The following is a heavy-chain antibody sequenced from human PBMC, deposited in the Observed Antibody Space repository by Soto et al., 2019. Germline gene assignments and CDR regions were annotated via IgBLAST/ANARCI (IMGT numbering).Heavy chain of an antibody. CDR3: AKDRDGVGGTRDFDS. V-gene: IGHV3-23*01. Sequence: EVQLLESGGGLVQPGGSLRLSCAASGFSFRSYAMSWVRQAPGKGLEWVSTIASGGTIHYLDSVKGRFTISRDNSKNTLYLQMSSLRGEDTAIYYCAKDRDGVGGTRDFDSWGQGTLVTVSS. CDR2: IASGGTI. J-gene: IGHJ4*02. CDR1: GFSFRSYA. D-gene: IGHD1-7*01.